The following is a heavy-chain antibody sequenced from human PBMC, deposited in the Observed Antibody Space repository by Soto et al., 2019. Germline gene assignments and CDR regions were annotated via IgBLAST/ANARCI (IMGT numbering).Heavy chain of an antibody. V-gene: IGHV4-4*02. CDR1: GGSISSSNW. CDR3: ARGVEGGAAAYDY. CDR2: IYHSGST. D-gene: IGHD6-13*01. J-gene: IGHJ4*02. Sequence: SETLSLTCAVSGGSISSSNWWSWVRQPPGKGLEWIGEIYHSGSTNYNPSLKSRVTISVDKSKNQFSLKLSSVTAADTAVYYCARGVEGGAAAYDYWGQGTLVTVSS.